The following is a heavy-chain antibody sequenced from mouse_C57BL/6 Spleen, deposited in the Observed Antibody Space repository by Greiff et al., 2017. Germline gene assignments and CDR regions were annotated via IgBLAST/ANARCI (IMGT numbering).Heavy chain of an antibody. V-gene: IGHV1-56*01. J-gene: IGHJ3*01. CDR3: AKGNYLSWFAY. D-gene: IGHD2-1*01. CDR1: GYTFTSHW. CDR2: IFPGSGST. Sequence: QVQLQQSGPELVRPGASVKISCKAPGYTFTSHWMQWVRQRPGQGLEWIGEIFPGSGSTYYNEKFKGKAKLTVDTSSRTAYMQLSSLTSEDSAVYFCAKGNYLSWFAYWGQGTLVTVSA.